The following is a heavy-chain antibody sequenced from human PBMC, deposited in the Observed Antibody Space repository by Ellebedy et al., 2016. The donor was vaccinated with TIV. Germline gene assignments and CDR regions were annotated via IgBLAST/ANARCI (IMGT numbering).Heavy chain of an antibody. Sequence: GESLKISCAASGFTFSGYAMSWVRQALGKRLEWVSGINSRGGSTYYADSVKGRFTISRDNSKNTLYLQMNSLRVEDTAIYYCARGRSGTYIHHAFDFWGQGTLVTVSS. V-gene: IGHV3-23*01. CDR1: GFTFSGYA. J-gene: IGHJ4*02. CDR2: INSRGGST. D-gene: IGHD1-14*01. CDR3: ARGRSGTYIHHAFDF.